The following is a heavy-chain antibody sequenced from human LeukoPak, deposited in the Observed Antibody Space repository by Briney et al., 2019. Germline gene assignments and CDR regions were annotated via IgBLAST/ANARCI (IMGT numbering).Heavy chain of an antibody. J-gene: IGHJ4*02. V-gene: IGHV4-39*07. CDR1: GGSISSSSYY. CDR2: IYYSGST. D-gene: IGHD3-22*01. CDR3: VSNNYYDADY. Sequence: SETLSLTCTVSGGSISSSSYYWGWIRQPPGKGLEWIGSIYYSGSTYYNPSLKSRVTISVDTSKNQFSLKLSSVTAADTALYFCVSNNYYDADYWGQGTLVTVSS.